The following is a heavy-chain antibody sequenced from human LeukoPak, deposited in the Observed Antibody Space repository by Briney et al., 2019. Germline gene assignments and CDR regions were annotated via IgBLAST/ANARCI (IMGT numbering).Heavy chain of an antibody. D-gene: IGHD4-23*01. J-gene: IGHJ4*02. CDR2: IWYGGSNK. CDR1: GFTFSSYG. CDR3: AKSRLTPKDYFDY. V-gene: IGHV3-33*03. Sequence: GGSLRLSCAASGFTFSSYGMHWVRQAPGKGLEWVAVIWYGGSNKYYADSVKGRFTISRDNAKNSLYLQMNSLRAEDTALYYCAKSRLTPKDYFDYWGQGTLVTVSS.